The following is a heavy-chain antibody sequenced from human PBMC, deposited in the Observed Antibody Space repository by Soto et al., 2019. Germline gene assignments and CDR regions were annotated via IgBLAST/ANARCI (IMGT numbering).Heavy chain of an antibody. CDR3: ARTGWVVEWLFGEFDY. CDR2: ISAYNGNT. J-gene: IGHJ4*02. CDR1: GYTFTSYV. V-gene: IGHV1-18*01. Sequence: GASVKVSCKASGYTFTSYVISWVRQAPGQGLGWMGWISAYNGNTNYAQKLQGRVTMTTDTSTSTAYMELRSLRSDDTAVYYCARTGWVVEWLFGEFDYWGQGTLVSVSS. D-gene: IGHD3-3*01.